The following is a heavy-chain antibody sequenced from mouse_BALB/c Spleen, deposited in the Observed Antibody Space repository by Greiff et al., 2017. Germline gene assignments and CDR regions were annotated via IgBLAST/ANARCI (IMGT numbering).Heavy chain of an antibody. J-gene: IGHJ4*01. CDR3: ARGGIYDYYAMDY. D-gene: IGHD1-1*01. CDR1: GYTFTSYV. CDR2: INPYNDGT. V-gene: IGHV1-14*01. Sequence: EVQLQQSGPELVKPGASVKMSCKASGYTFTSYVMHWVKQKPGQGLEWIGYINPYNDGTKYNEKFKGKATLTSDKSSSTAYMELSSLTSEDSAVYYCARGGIYDYYAMDYWGQGTSVTVSS.